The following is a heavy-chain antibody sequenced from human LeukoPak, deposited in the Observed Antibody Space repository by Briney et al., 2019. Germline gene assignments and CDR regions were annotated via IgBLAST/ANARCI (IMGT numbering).Heavy chain of an antibody. Sequence: ASVKVSCKSSGYTFTNYYIYWVRQAPGQGLEWMGWINPNSGGTNYAQKFQGRVTMTRDTSISTAYMELSRLRSDDTAVYYCARDIVVVPAAMSMDVWGQGTTVTVSS. CDR3: ARDIVVVPAAMSMDV. CDR2: INPNSGGT. D-gene: IGHD2-2*01. CDR1: GYTFTNYY. J-gene: IGHJ6*02. V-gene: IGHV1-2*02.